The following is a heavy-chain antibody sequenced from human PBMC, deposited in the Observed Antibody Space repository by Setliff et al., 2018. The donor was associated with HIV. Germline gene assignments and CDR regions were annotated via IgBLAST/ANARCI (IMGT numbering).Heavy chain of an antibody. V-gene: IGHV4-4*09. J-gene: IGHJ4*02. D-gene: IGHD6-13*01. Sequence: PSETLSLTCTVAGGSLSNYYWSWIRQSPGKGPEWIGYIYASRSTNHNPSLKSRVTISPDTSKNQFSLKLSSVTAADAAVYYCARSPSYRSSWEYYFDYWGQGILVTVSS. CDR2: IYASRST. CDR3: ARSPSYRSSWEYYFDY. CDR1: GGSLSNYY.